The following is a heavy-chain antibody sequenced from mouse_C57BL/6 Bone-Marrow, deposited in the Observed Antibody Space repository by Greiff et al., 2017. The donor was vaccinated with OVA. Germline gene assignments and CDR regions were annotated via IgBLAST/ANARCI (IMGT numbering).Heavy chain of an antibody. Sequence: VQRVESGAELARPGASVKLSCKASGYTFTSYGISWVKQRTGQGLEWIGEIYPRSGNTYYNEKFKGKATLTADKSSSKAYMELRSLTSEDSAVYFCARDDSYWFAYWGQGTLVTVSA. J-gene: IGHJ3*01. D-gene: IGHD2-4*01. CDR1: GYTFTSYG. CDR2: IYPRSGNT. CDR3: ARDDSYWFAY. V-gene: IGHV1-81*01.